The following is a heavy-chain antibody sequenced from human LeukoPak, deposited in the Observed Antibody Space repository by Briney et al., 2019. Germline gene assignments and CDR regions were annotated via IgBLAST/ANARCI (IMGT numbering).Heavy chain of an antibody. CDR3: TRDAKNNRDFDL. V-gene: IGHV3-74*01. J-gene: IGHJ4*02. CDR1: GFTFTDHW. Sequence: GGSLRVSCVASGFTFTDHWVHWVRQVPGKGLLWVSRINPDGRRTVYADSVKGRFIVSRDNAKNTLYLQMNSLTAEDTALYYCTRDAKNNRDFDLWGGGTLVTVSS. CDR2: INPDGRRT. D-gene: IGHD2/OR15-2a*01.